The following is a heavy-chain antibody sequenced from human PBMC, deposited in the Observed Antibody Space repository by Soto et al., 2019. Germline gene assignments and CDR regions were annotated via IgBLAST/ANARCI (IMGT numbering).Heavy chain of an antibody. CDR1: GFTFDDYA. J-gene: IGHJ6*03. CDR3: AKGRMDFWVYMDV. Sequence: EVQLVECGGGLVQPGRSLRLSCAGSGFTFDDYAMHWVRQTPGKGLEWVSHISWNSGSIAYADSVKGRFIISRDNAKNSLLLEMNSLRAEDTAVFYCAKGRMDFWVYMDVWGKLTTVTVSS. D-gene: IGHD3-3*01. V-gene: IGHV3-9*01. CDR2: ISWNSGSI.